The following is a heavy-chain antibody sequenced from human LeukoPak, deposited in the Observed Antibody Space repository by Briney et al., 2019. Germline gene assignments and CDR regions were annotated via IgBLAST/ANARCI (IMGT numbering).Heavy chain of an antibody. V-gene: IGHV3-30-3*01. Sequence: PGGSLRLSCAASGFTFSSYAMHWVRQAPGKGLEWVAVISYDGSNKYYADSVKGRFTISRDNSKNTLYLQMNSLRAEDTAVYYCARDGNFHCGGDCGGPNWFDPWGQGTLVTVSS. D-gene: IGHD2-21*02. J-gene: IGHJ5*02. CDR2: ISYDGSNK. CDR1: GFTFSSYA. CDR3: ARDGNFHCGGDCGGPNWFDP.